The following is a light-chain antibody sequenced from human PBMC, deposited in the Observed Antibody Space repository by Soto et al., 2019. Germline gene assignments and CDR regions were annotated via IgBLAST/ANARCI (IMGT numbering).Light chain of an antibody. Sequence: DIQMTQSPSTLSGSVGDRVTITCRASQTISSWLAWYQQKPGKAPKLLIYKASTLKSGVPSRFSGRGSGTEFTLTISSLQPDDFATYDCQHYNSYSEAFGQGTQVELK. CDR1: QTISSW. CDR2: KAS. V-gene: IGKV1-5*03. J-gene: IGKJ1*01. CDR3: QHYNSYSEA.